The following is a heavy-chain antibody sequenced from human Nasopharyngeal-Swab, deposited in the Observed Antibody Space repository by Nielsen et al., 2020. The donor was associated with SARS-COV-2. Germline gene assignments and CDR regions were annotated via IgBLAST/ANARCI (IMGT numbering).Heavy chain of an antibody. D-gene: IGHD6-19*01. V-gene: IGHV2-5*02. J-gene: IGHJ4*02. CDR2: IYWDDDK. Sequence: RQAPGKALEWPALIYWDDDKRYSPSLRTRLTITKDTSKNQVVLKMINMDPLDTGTYFCAHSRSRMTVTPGYWGQGTLVTVSS. CDR3: AHSRSRMTVTPGY.